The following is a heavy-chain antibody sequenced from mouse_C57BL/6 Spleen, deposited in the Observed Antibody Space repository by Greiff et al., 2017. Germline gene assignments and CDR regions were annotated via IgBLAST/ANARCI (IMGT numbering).Heavy chain of an antibody. CDR2: INPSNGGT. CDR1: GYTFTSYW. D-gene: IGHD1-1*01. V-gene: IGHV1-53*01. Sequence: VQLQQPGTELVKPGASGYTFTSYWMHWVKQRPGQGLEWIGNINPSNGGTNYNEKFKSKATLTVDKSSSTAYMQLSSLTSEDSAVYYCARSGSYGSSYGFDDWGQGTTLTVSS. CDR3: ARSGSYGSSYGFDD. J-gene: IGHJ2*01.